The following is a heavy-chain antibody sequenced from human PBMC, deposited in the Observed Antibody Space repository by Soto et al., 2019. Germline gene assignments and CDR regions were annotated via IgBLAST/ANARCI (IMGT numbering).Heavy chain of an antibody. V-gene: IGHV4-39*01. D-gene: IGHD1-26*01. J-gene: IGHJ3*02. CDR2: IYYSGST. CDR3: ARPTWESGDAFDI. CDR1: GGSISSSSYY. Sequence: SETLSLTCTVSGGSISSSSYYWCWIRHPPGKGLGWIGSIYYSGSTYYNPSLKSRVTISVDTSKNQFSLKLSSVTAADTAVYYCARPTWESGDAFDIWGQGTMVTVSS.